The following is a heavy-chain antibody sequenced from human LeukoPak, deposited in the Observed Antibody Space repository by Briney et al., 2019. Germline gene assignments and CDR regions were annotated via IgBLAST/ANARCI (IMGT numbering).Heavy chain of an antibody. Sequence: GGSLRLCCAASGFTLGDYGMSSLRQAPGKGLEWVSGINWNGGSTGYADSVKGRFTISRDNAKNSLYLQMNSLRAEDTVLYHCALALTGLTDGLNDYSGTGTLVSDSS. CDR3: ALALTGLTDGLNDY. CDR1: GFTLGDYG. J-gene: IGHJ4*01. CDR2: INWNGGST. V-gene: IGHV3-20*01. D-gene: IGHD5-24*01.